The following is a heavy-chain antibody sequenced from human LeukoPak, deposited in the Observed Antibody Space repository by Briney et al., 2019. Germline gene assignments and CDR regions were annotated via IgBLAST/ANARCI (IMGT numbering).Heavy chain of an antibody. J-gene: IGHJ5*02. CDR2: INPNSGGT. Sequence: GASVKVSCKASGYTFTFYYMHWVRQAPGQGLEWMGWINPNSGGTNYAQKFQGRVTMTRDTSISTAYMELSRLRSDDTAVYYCARVIWDYGDYVNWFDPWGQGTLVTVSS. CDR1: GYTFTFYY. D-gene: IGHD4-17*01. CDR3: ARVIWDYGDYVNWFDP. V-gene: IGHV1-2*02.